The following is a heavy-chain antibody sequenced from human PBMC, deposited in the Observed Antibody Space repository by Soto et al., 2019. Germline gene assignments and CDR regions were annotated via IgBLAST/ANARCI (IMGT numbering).Heavy chain of an antibody. D-gene: IGHD3-22*01. CDR1: GYSFTNFH. CDR3: ATDVIGHDNYESSGDYFDH. V-gene: IGHV1-46*01. J-gene: IGHJ4*02. CDR2: IDPSGGIT. Sequence: QVQLSQFGAEVNKPGASVKVSCKASGYSFTNFHIHWVRQAPGQGLEWMGMIDPSGGITRDAQRLQGRITMTGDAATGTVYMELRSLTSEDTAVYYCATDVIGHDNYESSGDYFDHWGQGTLVTVSS.